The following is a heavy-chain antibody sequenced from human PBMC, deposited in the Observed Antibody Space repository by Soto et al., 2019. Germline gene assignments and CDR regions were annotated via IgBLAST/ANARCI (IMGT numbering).Heavy chain of an antibody. Sequence: EVQLVESGGGLVQPGGSLRLSCAASGFTFSTYWMSWVRQAPGKGLEWVANIKQDGSEKYYVDSVKGRFTISRDNAKNSVFLQMNSLRAEDTAVYYCATSSRYYYYWGQGTLVTVSS. CDR2: IKQDGSEK. CDR3: ATSSRYYYY. CDR1: GFTFSTYW. V-gene: IGHV3-7*01. J-gene: IGHJ4*02. D-gene: IGHD3-22*01.